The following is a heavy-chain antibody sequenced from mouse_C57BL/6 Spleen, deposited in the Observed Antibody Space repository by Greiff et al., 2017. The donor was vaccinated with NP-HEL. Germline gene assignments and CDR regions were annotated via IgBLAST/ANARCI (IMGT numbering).Heavy chain of an antibody. J-gene: IGHJ2*01. V-gene: IGHV5-6-3*01. CDR2: INSNGGST. CDR3: ARMARTIN. CDR1: GFTFSSYG. Sequence: EVKLVESGGGLVQPGGSLKLSCAASGFTFSSYGMSWVRPTPDKRLELVATINSNGGSTYYPDSVKGRFTISRDNAKNTLYLQMSSLKSEDTAMYYCARMARTINWGQGTTLTGSS.